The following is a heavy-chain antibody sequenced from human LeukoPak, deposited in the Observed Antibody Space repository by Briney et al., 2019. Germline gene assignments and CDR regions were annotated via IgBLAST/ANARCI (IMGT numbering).Heavy chain of an antibody. J-gene: IGHJ4*02. Sequence: SETLSLTCTVSGGSVSSSYYWGWIRQPPGKGLEWIGSICSGGNICSNPSLESRVTISVDSSRSRFFLQLTSATAADTAVYFCARDGPWKSDYWGQGTLVTVSS. D-gene: IGHD1-1*01. CDR1: GGSVSSSYY. V-gene: IGHV4-39*02. CDR3: ARDGPWKSDY. CDR2: ICSGGNI.